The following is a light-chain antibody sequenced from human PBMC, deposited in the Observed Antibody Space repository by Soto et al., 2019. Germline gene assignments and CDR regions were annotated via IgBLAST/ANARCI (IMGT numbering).Light chain of an antibody. J-gene: IGKJ1*01. CDR1: QSVIRNY. CDR3: QKYNDWPRT. Sequence: ESVLTQSPGTLSLSPGERATLSCRTSQSVIRNYLAWYQQTPGRSPRLLIYGASNRATGIPDRFSGSGSGTDFTLTISGLEAEDFAVYYCQKYNDWPRTFGQGTKVDIK. CDR2: GAS. V-gene: IGKV3-20*01.